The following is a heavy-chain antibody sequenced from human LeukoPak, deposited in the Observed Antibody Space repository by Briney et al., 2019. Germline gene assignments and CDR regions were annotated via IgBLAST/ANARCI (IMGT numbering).Heavy chain of an antibody. Sequence: SETLSLTCTVSGGSISSSSYYWGWIRQPPGKGLEWIGSIYYSGSTYYNPSLKSRVTISVDTSKNQFSLKLSSVTAADTAVYYCASTVPYYYDSSGIFGYWGQGTLVTVSS. CDR2: IYYSGST. CDR3: ASTVPYYYDSSGIFGY. V-gene: IGHV4-39*07. D-gene: IGHD3-22*01. CDR1: GGSISSSSYY. J-gene: IGHJ4*02.